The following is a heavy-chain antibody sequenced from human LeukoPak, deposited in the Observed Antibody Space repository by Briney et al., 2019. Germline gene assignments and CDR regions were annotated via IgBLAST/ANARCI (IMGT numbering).Heavy chain of an antibody. CDR2: INHSGST. Sequence: SETLSLTCSVYGGSFSGYYWSWIRQPPGKGLDWIGEINHSGSTNYNPSLKSRGTISVDTSKNQFSLKLSSVTAADTAVYYCARGRMLLWFGESYSPHLDYWGQGTLVTVSS. D-gene: IGHD3-10*01. CDR3: ARGRMLLWFGESYSPHLDY. J-gene: IGHJ4*02. CDR1: GGSFSGYY. V-gene: IGHV4-34*01.